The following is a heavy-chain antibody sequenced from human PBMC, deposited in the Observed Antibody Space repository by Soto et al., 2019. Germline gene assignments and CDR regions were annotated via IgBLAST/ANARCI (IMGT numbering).Heavy chain of an antibody. J-gene: IGHJ4*02. Sequence: GGSLRLSCAASGFIFSNNWMHWVRQTPEEGLVWVSRISGDGSSVYYEDSVRSRFIISRDNTRNTLYLHMDSLRAEDKGVYYCATGESRNFVDYWGLGTLVTVSS. CDR1: GFIFSNNW. CDR3: ATGESRNFVDY. CDR2: ISGDGSSV. V-gene: IGHV3-74*01. D-gene: IGHD3-9*01.